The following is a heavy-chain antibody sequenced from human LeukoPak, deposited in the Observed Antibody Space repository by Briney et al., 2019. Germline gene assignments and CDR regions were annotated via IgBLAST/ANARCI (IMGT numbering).Heavy chain of an antibody. CDR1: GGSISSYY. J-gene: IGHJ4*02. Sequence: SETLSLTCTVSGGSISSYYWSWIRQPPGKGLEWIGYIHYSGSTNYNPSLKGRVTISVDTSKNQFSLKLSSVTAADTAVYYCARDRYYDSSGYYRFDYWGQGTLVTVSS. D-gene: IGHD3-22*01. CDR2: IHYSGST. V-gene: IGHV4-59*01. CDR3: ARDRYYDSSGYYRFDY.